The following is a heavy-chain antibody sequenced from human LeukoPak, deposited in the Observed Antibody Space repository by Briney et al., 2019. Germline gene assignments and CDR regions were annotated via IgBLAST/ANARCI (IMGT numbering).Heavy chain of an antibody. CDR1: GFTVSSNY. V-gene: IGHV3-66*01. Sequence: GGSLRLSCAASGFTVSSNYMNWVRQAPGMGLEWVSVIYSGGYTYYADSVKGRFTISRDNSRNTLYLQMNSLGAEDTAVYYCARGGAYDSWAYFDFWGQGTPVTVSS. CDR2: IYSGGYT. CDR3: ARGGAYDSWAYFDF. D-gene: IGHD5-12*01. J-gene: IGHJ4*02.